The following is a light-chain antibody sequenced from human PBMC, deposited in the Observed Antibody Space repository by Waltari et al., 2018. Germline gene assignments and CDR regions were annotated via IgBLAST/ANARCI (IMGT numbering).Light chain of an antibody. J-gene: IGLJ2*01. CDR2: DDN. Sequence: QSVLTQPPSVSAAPGQKVTISSPGSNSNMGNNDVPCYQQAPGTAPKPPIYDDNKRPSGIPDRFSGSKSGTSATLGITGLQTGDEADYYCGTWDSSLSVVLFGGGTKLTVL. V-gene: IGLV1-51*01. CDR1: NSNMGNND. CDR3: GTWDSSLSVVL.